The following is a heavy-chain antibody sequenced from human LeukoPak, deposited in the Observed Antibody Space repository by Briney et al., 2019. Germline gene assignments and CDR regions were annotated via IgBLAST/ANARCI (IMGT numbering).Heavy chain of an antibody. V-gene: IGHV4-39*07. D-gene: IGHD6-19*01. J-gene: IGHJ4*02. CDR2: IYYSGST. CDR1: GGSISSSSYY. CDR3: ARVLTSYSSGWYGGVFDY. Sequence: SETLSLTCTVSGGSISSSSYYGGWIRQPPGKGLEWIGSIYYSGSTYYNPSLKSRVTISVDTSKNQFSLKLSSVTAADTAVYYCARVLTSYSSGWYGGVFDYWGQGTLVTVSS.